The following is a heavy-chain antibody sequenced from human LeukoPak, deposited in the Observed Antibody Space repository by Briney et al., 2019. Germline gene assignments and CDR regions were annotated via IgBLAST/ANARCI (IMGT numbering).Heavy chain of an antibody. CDR2: IDGDGSST. D-gene: IGHD6-19*01. V-gene: IGHV3-74*01. CDR1: GFTFSSYW. Sequence: PGGSLRLSCAASGFTFSSYWMQWVRQAPGKGLVWVSRIDGDGSSTNYADSVKGRFTISRDNAKNTLYLQMNSLRAEDTAVYYCARSWLAVAGPEYWGQGTLVTVSS. CDR3: ARSWLAVAGPEY. J-gene: IGHJ4*02.